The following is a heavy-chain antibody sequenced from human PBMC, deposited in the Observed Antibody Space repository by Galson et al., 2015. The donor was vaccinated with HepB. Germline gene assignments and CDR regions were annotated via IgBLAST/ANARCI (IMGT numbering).Heavy chain of an antibody. D-gene: IGHD1-26*01. J-gene: IGHJ4*02. CDR2: IRGYDGHT. CDR1: GFTFGVYG. CDR3: ARGSQLWELAPGDY. V-gene: IGHV1-18*04. Sequence: SVKVSCKASGFTFGVYGISWVRQAPGQGLEWLGWIRGYDGHTAYPHKVQGRITMTRDTSTNTAYMELRSLRSEDTAVYYCARGSQLWELAPGDYWGQGTLVTVSS.